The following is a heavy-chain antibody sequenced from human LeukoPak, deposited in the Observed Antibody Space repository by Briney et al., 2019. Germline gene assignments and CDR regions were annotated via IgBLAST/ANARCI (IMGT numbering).Heavy chain of an antibody. Sequence: PSEALSLTCTVSGGSISSYYRSWIRQPAGKGLEWIGRIYTRGSTNYNPSLKSRVTMSVDTSKNQFSLKLSSVTAADTAVYYCAGEGHYYDSSGYYYGGEDYWGQGTLVTVSS. V-gene: IGHV4-4*07. CDR3: AGEGHYYDSSGYYYGGEDY. J-gene: IGHJ4*02. D-gene: IGHD3-22*01. CDR2: IYTRGST. CDR1: GGSISSYY.